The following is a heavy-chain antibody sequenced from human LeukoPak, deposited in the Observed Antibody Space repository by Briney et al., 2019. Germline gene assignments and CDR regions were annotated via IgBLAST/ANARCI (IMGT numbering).Heavy chain of an antibody. CDR1: GCTFANYG. CDR2: STPYNGNT. CDR3: ARDVGGSIRGAVAGWDY. Sequence: GASVNVSCKASGCTFANYGISWVRQAPGQGLEWLGWSTPYNGNTKYTQKVQGRVTMTTDTSTNTAYMELTTLRSDDTAVYYCARDVGGSIRGAVAGWDYWGQGTPVTVSS. V-gene: IGHV1-18*01. D-gene: IGHD6-19*01. J-gene: IGHJ4*02.